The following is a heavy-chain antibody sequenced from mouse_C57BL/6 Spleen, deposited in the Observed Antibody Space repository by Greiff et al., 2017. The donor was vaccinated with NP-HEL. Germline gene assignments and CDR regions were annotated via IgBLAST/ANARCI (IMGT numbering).Heavy chain of an antibody. Sequence: QVQLQQSGAELVRPGTSVKVSCKASGYAFTNYLIEWVKQRPGQGLEWIGVINPGSGGTNYNEKFKGKATLTADKSSSTAYMQLSSLTSEDSAVYFCARDRGRAWFAYWGQGTLVTVSA. CDR2: INPGSGGT. CDR3: ARDRGRAWFAY. CDR1: GYAFTNYL. D-gene: IGHD3-3*01. V-gene: IGHV1-54*01. J-gene: IGHJ3*01.